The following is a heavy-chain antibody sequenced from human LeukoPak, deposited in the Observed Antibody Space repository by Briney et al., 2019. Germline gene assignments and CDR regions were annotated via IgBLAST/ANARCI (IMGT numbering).Heavy chain of an antibody. J-gene: IGHJ4*02. CDR2: ISSSGSTM. D-gene: IGHD4-17*01. CDR1: GFTFSSYE. Sequence: GGSLRLSCAASGFTFSSYEMNWVRQAPGKGLEWVSYISSSGSTMYYADSVKGRFTISRDNAKNSLYLQMNSLRAEDTAVYYCARDRYGDYPHWGQGTLVTVSS. V-gene: IGHV3-48*03. CDR3: ARDRYGDYPH.